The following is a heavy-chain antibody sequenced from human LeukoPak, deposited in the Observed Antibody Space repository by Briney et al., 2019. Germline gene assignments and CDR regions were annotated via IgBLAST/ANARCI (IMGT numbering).Heavy chain of an antibody. CDR1: GGSISSSSYY. V-gene: IGHV4-39*01. D-gene: IGHD3-3*01. Sequence: SETLSLTCTVSGGSISSSSYYWGWIRQPPGKGLEWIGSIYYSGSTYYNPSLKSRVTISEDTSKNQFSLKLSSVTAADTAVYYCARITIFGVVIHDWSQGTLVTVSS. J-gene: IGHJ4*02. CDR2: IYYSGST. CDR3: ARITIFGVVIHD.